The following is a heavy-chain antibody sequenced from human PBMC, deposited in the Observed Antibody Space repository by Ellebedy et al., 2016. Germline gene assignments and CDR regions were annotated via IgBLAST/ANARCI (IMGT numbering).Heavy chain of an antibody. V-gene: IGHV5-10-1*01. D-gene: IGHD6-19*01. Sequence: GESLKISXAASGYSFTSYWISWVRQMPGKGLEWMGRIDPSDSYTNYSPSFQGHVTISADKSISTAYLQWSSLKASDTAMYYCARAIAVAGKVHYYGMDVWGQGTTVTVSS. CDR2: IDPSDSYT. J-gene: IGHJ6*02. CDR1: GYSFTSYW. CDR3: ARAIAVAGKVHYYGMDV.